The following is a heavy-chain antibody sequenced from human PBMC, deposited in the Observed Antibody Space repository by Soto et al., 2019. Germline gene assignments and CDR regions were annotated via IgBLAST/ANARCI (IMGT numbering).Heavy chain of an antibody. Sequence: ASVKVSCKASGYSLTTFAMHWVRQAPGQSLEWMGWIKPGKGITKLSQRFHGRVTLAWGTSANTAYMELTDLRSEDTAVYYCARELQARAPFWTGYFAPDFRGKGTLVTVSS. CDR2: IKPGKGIT. D-gene: IGHD3-3*01. V-gene: IGHV1-3*01. CDR3: ARELQARAPFWTGYFAPDF. CDR1: GYSLTTFA. J-gene: IGHJ4*02.